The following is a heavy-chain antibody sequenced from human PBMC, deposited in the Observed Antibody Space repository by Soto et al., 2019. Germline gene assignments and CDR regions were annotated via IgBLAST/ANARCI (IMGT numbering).Heavy chain of an antibody. Sequence: PSETLSLTCTVSGVSISSYYWSWIRQPPGKGLEWIGYIYYSGSTNYNPSLKSRVTISVDTSKNQFSLKLSSVTAADTAVYYCARQAPYYFDYWGQGTLVTVSS. CDR2: IYYSGST. V-gene: IGHV4-59*08. CDR1: GVSISSYY. J-gene: IGHJ4*02. CDR3: ARQAPYYFDY.